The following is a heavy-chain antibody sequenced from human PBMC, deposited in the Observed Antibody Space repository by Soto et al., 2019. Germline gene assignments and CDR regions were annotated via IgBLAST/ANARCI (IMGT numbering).Heavy chain of an antibody. V-gene: IGHV2-5*02. D-gene: IGHD3-9*01. J-gene: IGHJ5*02. Sequence: QITLKESGPTLVKPTQTLTLTCTFSGFSLSTSGVGVGWIRQPPGKALEWLALIYWDDDKRYSPSLKSRLTITKDTSKNQVVLTMTSMDPVDTATYYCAHSPQIQSGGGNYDNAGWFDPWGQGTLVTVSS. CDR2: IYWDDDK. CDR3: AHSPQIQSGGGNYDNAGWFDP. CDR1: GFSLSTSGVG.